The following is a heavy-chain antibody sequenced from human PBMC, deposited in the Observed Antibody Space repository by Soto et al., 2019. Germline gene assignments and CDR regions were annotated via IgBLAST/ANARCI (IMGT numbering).Heavy chain of an antibody. J-gene: IGHJ4*02. V-gene: IGHV4-59*01. D-gene: IGHD5-12*01. CDR3: ARAGYSGYELFGPQQTFAY. CDR1: GGSISSYY. CDR2: IYYSGST. Sequence: QVQLQESGPGLVKPSETLSLTCTVSGGSISSYYWSWIRQPPGKGLEWIGYIYYSGSTNYNPSLRSRVTISVDTSKNQFSLKLSSVTAADTAVYYCARAGYSGYELFGPQQTFAYWGQGTLVIVSS.